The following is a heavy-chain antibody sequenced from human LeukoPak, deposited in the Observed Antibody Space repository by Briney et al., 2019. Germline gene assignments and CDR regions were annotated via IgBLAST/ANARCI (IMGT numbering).Heavy chain of an antibody. D-gene: IGHD2-15*01. CDR1: GDSVSSNSAA. Sequence: SQTLSLTCVISGDSVSSNSAAWNWIRQSPSRGLEWLGRTYYRSKWYSYSAVSVKSRITINPDTSKNQFSLQLNSVTPEDTAVYYCARGLTPLFDPWGQGTLVTVSS. CDR3: ARGLTPLFDP. CDR2: TYYRSKWYS. V-gene: IGHV6-1*01. J-gene: IGHJ5*02.